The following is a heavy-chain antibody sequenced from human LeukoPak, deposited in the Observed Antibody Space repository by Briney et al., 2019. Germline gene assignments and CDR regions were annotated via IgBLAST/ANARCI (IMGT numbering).Heavy chain of an antibody. V-gene: IGHV1-2*02. J-gene: IGHJ4*02. CDR3: ARDTITVTTPYFDY. D-gene: IGHD4-17*01. Sequence: ASVKVSCKASGYTFTAYYIHWGRQAPGQGLEWMGWINSDSGGSSYAQKFQGRVTMTRDTSTSTAYMELSSLRSDDTAFYYCARDTITVTTPYFDYWGQGTLVTVPS. CDR2: INSDSGGS. CDR1: GYTFTAYY.